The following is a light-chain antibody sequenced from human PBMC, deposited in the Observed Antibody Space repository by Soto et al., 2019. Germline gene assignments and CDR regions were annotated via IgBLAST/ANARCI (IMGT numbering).Light chain of an antibody. V-gene: IGKV3-15*01. CDR2: GAS. CDR1: QSVSGN. J-gene: IGKJ1*01. CDR3: QQYNIWWT. Sequence: EIVMTQSPATLSVSPGERATLSCRASQSVSGNLAWYQQKPGQAPRLLIYGASPRATGIPARFSGSGSGTEFTLTISRLQSEDFAVYYCQQYNIWWTFGQGTKVEI.